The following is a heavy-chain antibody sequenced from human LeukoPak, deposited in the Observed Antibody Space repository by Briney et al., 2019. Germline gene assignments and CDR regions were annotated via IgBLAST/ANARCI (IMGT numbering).Heavy chain of an antibody. Sequence: SETLSLTCTVSGGSISSYYWSWIRQPPGKGLGWIGYIYYSGSTNYNPSLKSRVTISVDTSKNQFSLKLSSVTAADTAVYYCARAKGARGAFDIWGQGTMVTVSS. D-gene: IGHD1-26*01. CDR1: GGSISSYY. J-gene: IGHJ3*02. CDR3: ARAKGARGAFDI. CDR2: IYYSGST. V-gene: IGHV4-59*01.